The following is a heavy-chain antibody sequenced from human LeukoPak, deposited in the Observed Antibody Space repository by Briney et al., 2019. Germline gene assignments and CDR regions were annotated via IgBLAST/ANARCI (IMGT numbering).Heavy chain of an antibody. CDR2: ISGDGGST. Sequence: PGGSLRLSCAASGFTFDDYAMHWVRQAPGKGLEWVSLISGDGGSTYYADSVKGRLTISRDNSKNSLYPQMNSLRTEDTALYYCAKDKDWAAAGILDYWGQGTLVTVSS. D-gene: IGHD6-13*01. J-gene: IGHJ4*02. CDR3: AKDKDWAAAGILDY. CDR1: GFTFDDYA. V-gene: IGHV3-43*02.